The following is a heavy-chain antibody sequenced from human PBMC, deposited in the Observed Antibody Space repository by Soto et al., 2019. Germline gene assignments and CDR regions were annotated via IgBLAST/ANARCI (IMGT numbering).Heavy chain of an antibody. V-gene: IGHV1-46*01. CDR1: GYTFTNYY. J-gene: IGHJ4*02. CDR3: DKTYGFLGGYYFDY. CDR2: INPSGGST. D-gene: IGHD3-16*01. Sequence: ASVKVSCKASGYTFTNYYIHWVRQAPGQGLEWMAVINPSGGSTRYAQKFQGRVTMTRDTSTSTVYMELSSLRSEDTAVYYCDKTYGFLGGYYFDYWGQGTLVTVSS.